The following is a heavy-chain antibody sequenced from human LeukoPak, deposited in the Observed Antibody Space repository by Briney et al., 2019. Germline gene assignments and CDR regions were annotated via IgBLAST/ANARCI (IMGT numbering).Heavy chain of an antibody. CDR3: AADKNDFWSGYRVFDY. D-gene: IGHD3-3*01. J-gene: IGHJ4*02. CDR2: IYTSGST. V-gene: IGHV4-61*02. CDR1: GGSISSGSYY. Sequence: SQTLSLTCTVSGGSISSGSYYWSWIRQPAGKGLEWIGRIYTSGSTNYNPSLNSRVTISVDTSKNQFSLKLSSVTAADTAVYYCAADKNDFWSGYRVFDYWGQGTLVTVSS.